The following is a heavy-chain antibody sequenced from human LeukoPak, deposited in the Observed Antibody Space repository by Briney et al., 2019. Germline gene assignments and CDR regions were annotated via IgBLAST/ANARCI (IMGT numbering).Heavy chain of an antibody. Sequence: PSETLSLTCTVPGGSLSSYYWSWIRQPPGKGLEWIGYIYYSGSTNYNPSLKSRVTISVDTSKNQFSLKLSSVTAADTAVYYCARVDCSSTSCYRRLSFDIWGQGTMVTVSS. V-gene: IGHV4-59*01. CDR3: ARVDCSSTSCYRRLSFDI. CDR2: IYYSGST. D-gene: IGHD2-2*02. J-gene: IGHJ3*02. CDR1: GGSLSSYY.